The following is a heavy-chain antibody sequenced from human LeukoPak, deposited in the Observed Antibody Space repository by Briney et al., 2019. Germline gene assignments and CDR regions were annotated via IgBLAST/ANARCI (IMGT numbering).Heavy chain of an antibody. Sequence: PGGSLRLSCAASGFTFSSYAMSWVRQAPGKGLEWVSAISGSGGSTYYADSVKGRFTISRDNSKNTLYLQMNSLRAEDTAVYYCARDPTPRYCGGGSCYTHYGMDVWGQGTTVTVSS. CDR1: GFTFSSYA. J-gene: IGHJ6*02. CDR2: ISGSGGST. D-gene: IGHD2-15*01. V-gene: IGHV3-23*01. CDR3: ARDPTPRYCGGGSCYTHYGMDV.